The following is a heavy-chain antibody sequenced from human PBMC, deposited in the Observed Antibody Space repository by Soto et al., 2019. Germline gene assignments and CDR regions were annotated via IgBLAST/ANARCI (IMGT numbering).Heavy chain of an antibody. Sequence: QPQLQESGPGLVKPSETLSLTCTVSGGSISSSSYYWGWIRQPPGKGLEWIGSIYYSGSTYYNPSLKSRVTISVDTSKNQFSLKLSSVTAADTAVYYCARSIAVARWFDPWGQGTLVTVSS. CDR2: IYYSGST. CDR3: ARSIAVARWFDP. V-gene: IGHV4-39*01. D-gene: IGHD6-19*01. J-gene: IGHJ5*02. CDR1: GGSISSSSYY.